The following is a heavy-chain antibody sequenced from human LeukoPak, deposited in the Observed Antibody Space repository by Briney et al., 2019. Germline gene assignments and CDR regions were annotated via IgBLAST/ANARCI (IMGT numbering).Heavy chain of an antibody. CDR2: IYTSGST. J-gene: IGHJ3*02. Sequence: SQTLSLTCTVSGGSISSGSYYWSWIRQPAGKGLEWIGRIYTSGSTNYNPSLESRVTISVDTSKNQFSLKLSSVTAADTAVYYCARDEDAFDIWGQGTMVTVSS. V-gene: IGHV4-61*02. CDR3: ARDEDAFDI. CDR1: GGSISSGSYY.